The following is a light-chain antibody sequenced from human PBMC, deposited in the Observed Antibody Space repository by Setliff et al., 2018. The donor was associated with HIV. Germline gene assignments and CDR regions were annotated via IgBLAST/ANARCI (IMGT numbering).Light chain of an antibody. CDR1: SNDVGYYNR. CDR3: SSFGSSNTHV. CDR2: EVS. Sequence: QSALAQPPSASGSPGQSVTISCTGTSNDVGYYNRVSWYQQYPGKAPKVMIYEVSKRPSGVPDRFSGSKSGNTASLTVSGLQAEDEADYYCSSFGSSNTHVFGTGTKVTVL. V-gene: IGLV2-8*01. J-gene: IGLJ1*01.